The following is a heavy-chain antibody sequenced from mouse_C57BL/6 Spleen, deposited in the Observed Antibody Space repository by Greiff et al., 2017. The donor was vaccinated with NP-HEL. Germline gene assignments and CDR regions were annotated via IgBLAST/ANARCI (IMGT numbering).Heavy chain of an antibody. Sequence: EVQLQQSGPELVKPGASVKISCKASGYSFTGYYMNWVKQSPEKSLEWIGEINPSTGGTTYNQKFKAKATLTVDKSSSTAYMQLKSLTSEDSAVYYCARDGSRNWYFDVWGTGTTVTVSS. D-gene: IGHD1-1*01. CDR3: ARDGSRNWYFDV. CDR2: INPSTGGT. CDR1: GYSFTGYY. J-gene: IGHJ1*03. V-gene: IGHV1-42*01.